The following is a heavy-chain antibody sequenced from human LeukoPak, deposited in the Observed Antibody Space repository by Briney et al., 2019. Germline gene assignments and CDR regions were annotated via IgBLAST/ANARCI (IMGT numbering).Heavy chain of an antibody. CDR2: ISTYNGNT. CDR3: ARDLLWFGELNY. V-gene: IGHV1-18*01. CDR1: GYTFTSYG. Sequence: ASVKVSCKASGYTFTSYGISWVRQAPGQGLEWMGWISTYNGNTKYEQKLQGRVTMTTDTSTSTAYMELRSLRSDDTAVYYCARDLLWFGELNYWGQGTLVTVSS. D-gene: IGHD3-10*01. J-gene: IGHJ4*02.